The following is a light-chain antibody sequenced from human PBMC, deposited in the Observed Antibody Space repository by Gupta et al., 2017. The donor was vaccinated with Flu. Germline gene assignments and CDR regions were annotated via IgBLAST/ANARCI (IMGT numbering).Light chain of an antibody. CDR1: QSISSY. Sequence: DIQMTQSPSSLSASVGDRVTITCRASQSISSYLNWYQQKPGKAPKLLIYAASRWQSGVPSRFSGSGSGRDFTLTSIRPQTEDFDDYYGQQSYSTPHFGGGTKVEIK. J-gene: IGKJ4*01. CDR2: AAS. V-gene: IGKV1-39*01. CDR3: QQSYSTPH.